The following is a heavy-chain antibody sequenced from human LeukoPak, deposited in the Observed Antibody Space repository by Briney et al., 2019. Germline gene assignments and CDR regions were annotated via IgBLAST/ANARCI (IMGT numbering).Heavy chain of an antibody. CDR3: ARSPPLSVASFDY. CDR1: GYTFTGYY. D-gene: IGHD6-19*01. V-gene: IGHV1-2*06. CDR2: INPNSGGT. J-gene: IGHJ4*02. Sequence: ASVKVSCKASGYTFTGYYMHWVRQAPGQGLEWMGRINPNSGGTNYAQKFQGRVTMTRDTSISTAYMELSRLRSDDTAVYYCARSPPLSVASFDYWGQGTLVTVSS.